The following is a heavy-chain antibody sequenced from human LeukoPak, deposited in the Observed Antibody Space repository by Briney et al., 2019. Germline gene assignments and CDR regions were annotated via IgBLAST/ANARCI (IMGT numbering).Heavy chain of an antibody. V-gene: IGHV4-39*07. CDR3: ARYFVTMVRGVPINYFDY. CDR1: GGSISSSSYY. J-gene: IGHJ4*02. Sequence: PSETLSLTCTVSGGSISSSSYYWGWIRQPPGKGLEWIGSIYYSGSTYYNPSLKSRVTISVDTSKNQFSLKLSSVTAADTAVYYCARYFVTMVRGVPINYFDYWGQGTLVTVSS. D-gene: IGHD3-10*01. CDR2: IYYSGST.